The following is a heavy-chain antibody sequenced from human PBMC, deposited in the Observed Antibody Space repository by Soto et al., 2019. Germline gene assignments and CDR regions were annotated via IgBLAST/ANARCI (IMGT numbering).Heavy chain of an antibody. V-gene: IGHV3-30-3*01. CDR2: ISYDGSNK. CDR3: ARDPLDY. Sequence: LRLSCAASGFTFSSYAMHWVRQAPGKGLEWVAVISYDGSNKYYADSVKGRFTISRDNSKNTLYLQMNSLRAEDTAVYYCARDPLDYWGQGTLVTVSS. CDR1: GFTFSSYA. J-gene: IGHJ4*02.